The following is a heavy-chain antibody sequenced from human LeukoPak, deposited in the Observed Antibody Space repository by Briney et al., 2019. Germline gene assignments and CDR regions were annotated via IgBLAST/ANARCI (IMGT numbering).Heavy chain of an antibody. Sequence: SGGSLRLSCAASGFTFSSYAMSWARQAPGKGLEWVSAVNARGYSTYYADSEKGRFTISRDNSKNTVFLQMSSLRVEDTAVYYCANLGSSELRVPASQGNWGQGTLVTVSS. V-gene: IGHV3-23*01. J-gene: IGHJ4*02. CDR3: ANLGSSELRVPASQGN. CDR1: GFTFSSYA. D-gene: IGHD2-2*01. CDR2: VNARGYST.